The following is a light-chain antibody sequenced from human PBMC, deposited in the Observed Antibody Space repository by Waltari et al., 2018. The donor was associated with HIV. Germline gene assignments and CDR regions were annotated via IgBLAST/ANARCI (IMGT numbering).Light chain of an antibody. CDR2: RNN. Sequence: QSVLTQPPSASGTPGQRVTISCSGSSSNIGSNYVYWYQQLPGTAPKLRIYRNNQRPSGVPDRFSGSKSGTSASLAISGLRSEDEADYYCAAWDDSLRGFYVFGTGTKVTVL. CDR3: AAWDDSLRGFYV. CDR1: SSNIGSNY. V-gene: IGLV1-47*01. J-gene: IGLJ1*01.